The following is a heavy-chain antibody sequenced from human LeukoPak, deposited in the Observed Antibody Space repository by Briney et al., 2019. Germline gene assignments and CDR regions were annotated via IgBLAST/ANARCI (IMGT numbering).Heavy chain of an antibody. CDR3: ARIRRLLWFGELLGYFDY. D-gene: IGHD3-10*01. CDR2: IFYSGST. Sequence: SETLSLTCTVSGGSISSSRYYWGWIRQPPGKGLEWIGTIFYSGSTYYNSSLKSRVTISADTSKNQFSLNLSSVTAADTAVYYCARIRRLLWFGELLGYFDYWGQGTLVTVSS. J-gene: IGHJ4*02. V-gene: IGHV4-39*01. CDR1: GGSISSSRYY.